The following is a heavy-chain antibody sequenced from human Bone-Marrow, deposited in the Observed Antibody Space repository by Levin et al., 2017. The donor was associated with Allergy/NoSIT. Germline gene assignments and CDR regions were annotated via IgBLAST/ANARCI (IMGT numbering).Heavy chain of an antibody. CDR2: ISSSGSTI. V-gene: IGHV3-11*01. J-gene: IGHJ4*02. CDR1: GFTFSDYY. Sequence: AGGSLRLSCAASGFTFSDYYMSWIRQAPGKGLEWVSYISSSGSTIYYADSVKGRFTISRDNAKNSLYLQMNSLRAEDTAVYYCARAGTMIVVAPPDYWGQGTLVTVSS. CDR3: ARAGTMIVVAPPDY. D-gene: IGHD3-22*01.